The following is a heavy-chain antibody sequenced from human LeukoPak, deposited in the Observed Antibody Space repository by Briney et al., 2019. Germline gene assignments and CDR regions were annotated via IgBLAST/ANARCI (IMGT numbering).Heavy chain of an antibody. CDR1: GYTFTSYG. D-gene: IGHD2-15*01. Sequence: GASVKVSCKASGYTFTSYGISWVRQAPGQGLEWMGWISAYNGNANYAQKLQGRVTMTTDTSTGTAYMELRSLRSDDTAVYYCARDMELLLDYYYYGMDVWGQGTTVTVSS. CDR2: ISAYNGNA. J-gene: IGHJ6*02. V-gene: IGHV1-18*01. CDR3: ARDMELLLDYYYYGMDV.